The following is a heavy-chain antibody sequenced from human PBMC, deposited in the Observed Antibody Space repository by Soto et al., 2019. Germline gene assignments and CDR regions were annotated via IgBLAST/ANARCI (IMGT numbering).Heavy chain of an antibody. V-gene: IGHV3-23*01. Sequence: GGSLRLSCTASGFTFRSYAMNWVRQAPGGGLEWVSNIIGSGDSASYADSVKGRFTISRDNSQNTLFLQMDSLRVDDTATYYCVKDRAFRTVAGADRWGQGTLVTVSS. CDR2: IIGSGDSA. J-gene: IGHJ4*01. CDR3: VKDRAFRTVAGADR. D-gene: IGHD6-19*01. CDR1: GFTFRSYA.